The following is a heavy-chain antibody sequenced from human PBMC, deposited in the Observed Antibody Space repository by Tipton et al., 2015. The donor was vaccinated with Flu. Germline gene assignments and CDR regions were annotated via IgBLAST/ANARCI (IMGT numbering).Heavy chain of an antibody. Sequence: SLRLSCAASGFTFSSYAMSWVRQAPGKGLEWVSAISGSGGSTYYADSVKGRFTISRDNSKNTLYLQMNSLRAEDTAVYYCARAAAGTRYPNDYWGQGTLVTVSS. D-gene: IGHD6-13*01. J-gene: IGHJ4*02. CDR1: GFTFSSYA. V-gene: IGHV3-23*01. CDR3: ARAAAGTRYPNDY. CDR2: ISGSGGST.